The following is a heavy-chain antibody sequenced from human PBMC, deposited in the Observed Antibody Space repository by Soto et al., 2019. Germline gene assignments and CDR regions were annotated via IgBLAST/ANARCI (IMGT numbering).Heavy chain of an antibody. CDR1: GYTFCSLG. Sequence: ASVKVSGKGSGYTFCSLGISWVRQAPGQGLEWMGWISAHNGDTNYAQKLQGRVTMTTDTSTSTVYMDLTSLRSDDTAMYYCARDRGYSPDSFDVWGQGTQVTVSS. J-gene: IGHJ3*01. D-gene: IGHD5-18*01. V-gene: IGHV1-18*01. CDR3: ARDRGYSPDSFDV. CDR2: ISAHNGDT.